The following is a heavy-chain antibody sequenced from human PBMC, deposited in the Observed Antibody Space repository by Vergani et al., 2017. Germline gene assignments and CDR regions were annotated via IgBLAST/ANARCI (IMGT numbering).Heavy chain of an antibody. J-gene: IGHJ5*02. CDR1: GGSITSGSFY. Sequence: QVQLHESGPGLVKPSQTLSLTCTVSGGSITSGSFYWSWIRQPAGKGLEWIGRIHSSGTTNYNPSLKSRVTLSVDKSKNPLSLMMTSVTDADTAVYYCARDSWTSELRGVYVFDTWGQGTLVSVSS. D-gene: IGHD3-10*01. CDR3: ARDSWTSELRGVYVFDT. V-gene: IGHV4-61*02. CDR2: IHSSGTT.